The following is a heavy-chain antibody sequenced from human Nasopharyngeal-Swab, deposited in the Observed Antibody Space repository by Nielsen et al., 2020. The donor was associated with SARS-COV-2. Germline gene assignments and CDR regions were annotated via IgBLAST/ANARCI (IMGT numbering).Heavy chain of an antibody. J-gene: IGHJ4*02. V-gene: IGHV1-24*01. CDR2: FDPEDGET. Sequence: ASVKVSCKVSGYTLTELSMHWVRQAPGKGLEWMGGFDPEDGETIYAQKFQGRVTTTEDTSTDTAYMELSSLRSEDTAVYYCATAAVAGAANFDYWGQGTLVTVSS. D-gene: IGHD6-19*01. CDR1: GYTLTELS. CDR3: ATAAVAGAANFDY.